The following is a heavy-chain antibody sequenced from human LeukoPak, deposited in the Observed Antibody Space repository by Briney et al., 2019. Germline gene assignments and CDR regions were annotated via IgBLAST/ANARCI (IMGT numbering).Heavy chain of an antibody. J-gene: IGHJ4*02. V-gene: IGHV3-64D*09. CDR3: AKGYSSSSLGFYYFDY. D-gene: IGHD6-6*01. CDR2: ISNIGGTT. Sequence: PGGPLRLSCSASGFTFNSYAMHWVRQAPGKGLDYVSAISNIGGTTYYADSVKDRFIISRDSSKNTLYLQMSSLRAEDTAVYYCAKGYSSSSLGFYYFDYWGQGTLVTVSS. CDR1: GFTFNSYA.